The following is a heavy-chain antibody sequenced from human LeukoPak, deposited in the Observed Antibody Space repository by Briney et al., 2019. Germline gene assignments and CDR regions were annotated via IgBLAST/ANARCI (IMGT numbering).Heavy chain of an antibody. J-gene: IGHJ4*02. V-gene: IGHV4-30-2*01. D-gene: IGHD1-26*01. Sequence: SETLSLTCTVSGGSISSGGYYWSWIRQPPGKGLEWIGYIYHSGSTYYNPSLKSRVTISVDRSKNQFSLKLSSVTAADTAVYYCARDPGRATGFDYWGQGTLVTVSS. CDR1: GGSISSGGYY. CDR2: IYHSGST. CDR3: ARDPGRATGFDY.